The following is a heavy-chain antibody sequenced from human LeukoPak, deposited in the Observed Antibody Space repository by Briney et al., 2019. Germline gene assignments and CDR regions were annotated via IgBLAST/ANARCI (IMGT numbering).Heavy chain of an antibody. CDR2: IKSKSDGGIT. Sequence: GGSLTLSCAASGLTFSNAWMSWVRQTPGKGLEWVGRIKSKSDGGITDYGAPVKGRFTISRDDSKNTLYLQMNSLRAEDTAVYYCAKVLFWGDPEAFDIWGQGTMVTVSS. J-gene: IGHJ3*02. D-gene: IGHD3-3*01. CDR3: AKVLFWGDPEAFDI. V-gene: IGHV3-15*01. CDR1: GLTFSNAW.